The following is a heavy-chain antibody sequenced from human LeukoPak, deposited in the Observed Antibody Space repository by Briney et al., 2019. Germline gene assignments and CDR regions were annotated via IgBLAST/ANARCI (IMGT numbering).Heavy chain of an antibody. D-gene: IGHD6-6*01. CDR2: IYYSGST. CDR3: ARPRLRVPGGIAARPFDY. CDR1: GGSISSSSYY. Sequence: SETLSLTCTVSGGSISSSSYYWGWIRQPPGKGLEWIGSIYYSGSTYYNPSLKSRVTISVDMSKNQFSLKLSSVTAADTAVYYCARPRLRVPGGIAARPFDYWGQGTLVTVSS. J-gene: IGHJ4*02. V-gene: IGHV4-39*07.